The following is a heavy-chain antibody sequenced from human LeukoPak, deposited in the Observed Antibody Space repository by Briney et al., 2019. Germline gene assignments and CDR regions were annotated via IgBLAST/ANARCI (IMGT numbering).Heavy chain of an antibody. D-gene: IGHD2/OR15-2a*01. J-gene: IGHJ6*02. V-gene: IGHV3-30*03. CDR1: GFTFSSYG. Sequence: PGGSLRLSCAASGFTFSSYGMHWVRQAPGKGLEWVAVISYDGDNKFCADSVKGRFTISRDNPKNTLYLQMNSLRAEDTAVYYCARDRSMRDYYDGMDVWGQGTTVTVSS. CDR3: ARDRSMRDYYDGMDV. CDR2: ISYDGDNK.